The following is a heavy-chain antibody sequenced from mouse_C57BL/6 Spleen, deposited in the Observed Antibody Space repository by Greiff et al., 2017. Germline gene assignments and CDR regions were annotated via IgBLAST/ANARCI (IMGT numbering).Heavy chain of an antibody. V-gene: IGHV5-17*01. CDR2: ISSGSSTI. J-gene: IGHJ3*01. D-gene: IGHD3-1*01. CDR3: ARGGLWFAY. CDR1: GFTFSDYG. Sequence: DVHLVESGGGLVKPGGSLKLSCAASGFTFSDYGMHWVRQAPEQGLEWVAYISSGSSTIYYADTVKGRFTLSRDNAKNTLFLQMTSLRSADTAMYCCARGGLWFAYWGQGTLVTVSA.